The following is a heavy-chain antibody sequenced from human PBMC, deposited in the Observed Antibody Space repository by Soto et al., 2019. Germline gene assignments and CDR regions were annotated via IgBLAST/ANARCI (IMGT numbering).Heavy chain of an antibody. CDR1: GYTFTIYP. CDR2: INAGSGDT. J-gene: IGHJ4*02. Sequence: ASVKVSCEASGYTFTIYPMHWVRQAPGQGLEWMGWINAGSGDTKYSQKFQGRVTITRDTSASTAYMELSSLRSEDTAVYYCARDWTHYDSSGPGDYWGQGTLVTVSS. CDR3: ARDWTHYDSSGPGDY. D-gene: IGHD3-22*01. V-gene: IGHV1-3*01.